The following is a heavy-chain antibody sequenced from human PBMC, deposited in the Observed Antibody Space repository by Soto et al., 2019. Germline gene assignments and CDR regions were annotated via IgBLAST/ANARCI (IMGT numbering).Heavy chain of an antibody. CDR3: APNAYHDFWSGYFHGMEV. J-gene: IGHJ6*02. CDR1: GGTFSNYA. Sequence: QVQLMQSGTEVKKPGSSVKVSCKASGGTFSNYAVSWVRQTPGQGLEWMGGIIPIFGTAIYPQRFQGRVTIVADKSTSTAFMELSSLRSEDTAMYYCAPNAYHDFWSGYFHGMEVWGQGNRVIVSS. V-gene: IGHV1-69*06. D-gene: IGHD3-3*01. CDR2: IIPIFGTA.